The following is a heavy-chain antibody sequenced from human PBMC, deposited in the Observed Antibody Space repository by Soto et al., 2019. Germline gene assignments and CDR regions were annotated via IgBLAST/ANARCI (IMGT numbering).Heavy chain of an antibody. J-gene: IGHJ4*02. D-gene: IGHD4-17*01. V-gene: IGHV4-30-4*01. CDR1: GGSISSGDYY. Sequence: SGTLSLTCTVSGGSISSGDYYWSWIRQPPGKGLEWIGYIYYSGSTYYNPSLKSRVTISVDTSKNQFSLKLSSVTAADTAVYYCARDPWPDYGGNSEAYWGQGTLVTVSS. CDR3: ARDPWPDYGGNSEAY. CDR2: IYYSGST.